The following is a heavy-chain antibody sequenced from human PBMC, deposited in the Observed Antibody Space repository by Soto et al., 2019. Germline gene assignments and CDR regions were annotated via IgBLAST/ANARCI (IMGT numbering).Heavy chain of an antibody. D-gene: IGHD2-2*01. CDR3: ARDRLVPYGYGMDV. CDR2: IWFDGSKK. J-gene: IGHJ6*02. CDR1: GFTFRSYC. V-gene: IGHV3-33*01. Sequence: GGSLILSCGASGFTFRSYCIHWVRQAPGKGLEWVALIWFDGSKKYYVDSVKGRFAVSRDNSKNTLYLQMNSLRVEDTAVYYCARDRLVPYGYGMDVWGQGTTVTVSS.